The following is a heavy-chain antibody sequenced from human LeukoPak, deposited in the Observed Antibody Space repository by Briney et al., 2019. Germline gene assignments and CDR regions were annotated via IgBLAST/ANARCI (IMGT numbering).Heavy chain of an antibody. CDR3: ASSFSYCSGGSCYYAFDI. V-gene: IGHV4-59*08. D-gene: IGHD2-15*01. CDR2: IYYSGST. J-gene: IGHJ3*02. Sequence: SETLCLTCTVSGGPISSYYWSWIRQPPGRGLEWIWYIYYSGSTNYNPSLKSRVTISVDTSKNQFSLKLSSVTAADTAVYYCASSFSYCSGGSCYYAFDIWGQGTMVTVSS. CDR1: GGPISSYY.